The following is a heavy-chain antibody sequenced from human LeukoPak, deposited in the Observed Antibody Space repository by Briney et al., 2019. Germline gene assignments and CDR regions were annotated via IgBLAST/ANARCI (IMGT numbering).Heavy chain of an antibody. CDR2: INTDGSST. Sequence: TGGSLRLSCAASGFTFSSYWMHWVRQAPGKGLVWVSRINTDGSSTSYADSVKGRFTISRDNAKNTLYLQMNSLRAEDTAVYYCARDWLAAGYVLIDYWGQGTLVTVSS. CDR3: ARDWLAAGYVLIDY. CDR1: GFTFSSYW. J-gene: IGHJ4*02. D-gene: IGHD6-13*01. V-gene: IGHV3-74*01.